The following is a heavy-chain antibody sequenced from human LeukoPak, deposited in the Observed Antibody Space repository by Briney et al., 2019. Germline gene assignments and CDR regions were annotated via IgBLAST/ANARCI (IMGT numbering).Heavy chain of an antibody. CDR3: AKVYNAYSAYDLVDY. J-gene: IGHJ4*02. D-gene: IGHD5-12*01. CDR1: GFSFSNYG. Sequence: GGSLRLSCAASGFSFSNYGMHWVRQAPGKGLEWVAVMSYDGSNKYYGDSVKGRFTISRDNSKNTLYLDMNSLRAEDTAVYYCAKVYNAYSAYDLVDYWGQGTLVTVSS. CDR2: MSYDGSNK. V-gene: IGHV3-30*18.